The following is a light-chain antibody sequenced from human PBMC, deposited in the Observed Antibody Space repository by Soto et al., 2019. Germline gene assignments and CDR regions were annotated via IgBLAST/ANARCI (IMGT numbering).Light chain of an antibody. V-gene: IGLV2-14*01. Sequence: SVLTQPASVSGSPGQSITISCTGTSSDVGGYNYVSWYQQHPGKAPKLMIYDVSNRPSGVSNRFSGSKSGNTASLTISGLQAEDEADYSCSSYTCSSLYVFGTGTKVTVL. CDR3: SSYTCSSLYV. J-gene: IGLJ1*01. CDR1: SSDVGGYNY. CDR2: DVS.